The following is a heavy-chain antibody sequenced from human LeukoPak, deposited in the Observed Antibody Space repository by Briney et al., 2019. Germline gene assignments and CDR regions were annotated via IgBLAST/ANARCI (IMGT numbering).Heavy chain of an antibody. Sequence: SETLSLTCTVSGGSIIAYFWSWIRQPPGKGQEWIGYVYYSGSTKYNPSLEGRVTMSVDTSKSQFSLELSSATTEDTAVYYCARVSRGHGVDVWGKGTTVTVSS. CDR1: GGSIIAYF. CDR3: ARVSRGHGVDV. J-gene: IGHJ6*04. V-gene: IGHV4-59*01. D-gene: IGHD3-10*01. CDR2: VYYSGST.